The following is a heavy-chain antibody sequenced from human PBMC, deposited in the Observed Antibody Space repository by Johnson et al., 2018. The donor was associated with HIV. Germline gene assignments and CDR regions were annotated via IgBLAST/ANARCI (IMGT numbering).Heavy chain of an antibody. CDR1: GFTFSTYD. CDR3: AKDDQWSFDI. V-gene: IGHV3-13*01. J-gene: IGHJ3*02. Sequence: VQLVESGGGLVQPGGSLRLSCAASGFTFSTYDMYWVRQPTGKGLEWVSILGTAGDINYPGSVKGRFTISRDNSKNTLYLQMNNLRAEDTSVYNCAKDDQWSFDIWGQGTMVTVSP. D-gene: IGHD2-8*01. CDR2: LGTAGDI.